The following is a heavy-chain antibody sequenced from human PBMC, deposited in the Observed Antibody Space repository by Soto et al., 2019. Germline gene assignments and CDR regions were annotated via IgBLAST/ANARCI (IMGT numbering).Heavy chain of an antibody. CDR3: AHTPLCSSTSCYLGVDAFDI. Sequence: QITLKESGPTLVKPTQTLTLTCTFSGFSLSTSGVGVGWIRQPPGKALEWLALIYWDDDKRYSPSLKSRLTSTKDTSKDQVVLTMTNMDPVDTATYSCAHTPLCSSTSCYLGVDAFDIWGQGTMVTVSS. CDR1: GFSLSTSGVG. V-gene: IGHV2-5*02. D-gene: IGHD2-2*01. CDR2: IYWDDDK. J-gene: IGHJ3*02.